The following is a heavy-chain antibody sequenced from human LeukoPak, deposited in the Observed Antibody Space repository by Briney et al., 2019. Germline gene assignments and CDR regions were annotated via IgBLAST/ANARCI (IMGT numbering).Heavy chain of an antibody. CDR1: GFTFSTYW. CDR3: ARGVVPAANVAY. D-gene: IGHD2-2*01. V-gene: IGHV3-7*04. Sequence: QPGGSLLLSCAASGFTFSTYWMSWVRQAPGKGLEWVANIKQDGSDKYYVDSVKGRFTISRDNANNSLYLQMNSLRAEDTAVYYCARGVVPAANVAYWGQGTLVTVSS. CDR2: IKQDGSDK. J-gene: IGHJ4*02.